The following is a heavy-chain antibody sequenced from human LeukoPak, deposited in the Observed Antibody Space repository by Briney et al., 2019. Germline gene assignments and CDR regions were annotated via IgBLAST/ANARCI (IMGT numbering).Heavy chain of an antibody. CDR3: ALRPYCGGDCYPSYYYYYMDV. J-gene: IGHJ6*03. CDR1: GGTFSSYA. D-gene: IGHD2-21*02. CDR2: IIPIVGTA. Sequence: ASVKVSCKASGGTFSSYAISWVRQAPGQGLEWMGGIIPIVGTANYAQKFQGRVTITTDESTSTAYMELSGLRSEDTAVYYCALRPYCGGDCYPSYYYYYMDVWGKGTTVTVSS. V-gene: IGHV1-69*05.